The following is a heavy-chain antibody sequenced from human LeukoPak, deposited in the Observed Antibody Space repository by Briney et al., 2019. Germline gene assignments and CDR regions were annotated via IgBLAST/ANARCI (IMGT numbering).Heavy chain of an antibody. CDR3: ARGKGFGSGSYYRPSAFDI. Sequence: SETLSLTCAVYGGSFSGYYWSWLRQPPGKGLEWIGEINHSGSTNYNPSLKSRVIISVDTSKNQFSLKLSSVTAADTAVYYCARGKGFGSGSYYRPSAFDIWGQGTMVTVSS. V-gene: IGHV4-34*01. CDR1: GGSFSGYY. CDR2: INHSGST. D-gene: IGHD3-10*01. J-gene: IGHJ3*02.